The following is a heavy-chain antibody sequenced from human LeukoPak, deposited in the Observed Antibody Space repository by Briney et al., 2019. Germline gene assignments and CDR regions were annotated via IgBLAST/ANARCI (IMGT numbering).Heavy chain of an antibody. Sequence: PGGSLRLSCAASGFTFSRNSMNWVRQAPGKGLEWVASISSGGSHIYYADSVKGRFTISRDNAKNSLYLQMNSLRVEDTAVYYCARGGYSFDYLGQGTLVTVSS. V-gene: IGHV3-21*01. CDR1: GFTFSRNS. CDR2: ISSGGSHI. J-gene: IGHJ4*02. CDR3: ARGGYSFDY. D-gene: IGHD5-12*01.